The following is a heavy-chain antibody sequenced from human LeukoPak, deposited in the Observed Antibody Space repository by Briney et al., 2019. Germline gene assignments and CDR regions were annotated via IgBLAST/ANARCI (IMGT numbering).Heavy chain of an antibody. CDR3: AKDAGATGIDYYYYYMDV. Sequence: GGSLRLSCAASGFTFSSYGMTWVRQAPGKGLEWVSAISGSGVSTYYADSVKGRFTISRDNSNNMVYLQMNSLRAEDTAIYYCAKDAGATGIDYYYYYMDVWGKGTTVTISS. J-gene: IGHJ6*03. CDR1: GFTFSSYG. V-gene: IGHV3-23*01. D-gene: IGHD1-26*01. CDR2: ISGSGVST.